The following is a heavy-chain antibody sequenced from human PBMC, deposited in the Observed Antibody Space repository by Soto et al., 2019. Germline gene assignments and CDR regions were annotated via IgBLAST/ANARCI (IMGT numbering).Heavy chain of an antibody. CDR2: ISSSSSYT. J-gene: IGHJ4*02. CDR1: GFTFSDYY. V-gene: IGHV3-11*06. Sequence: QVQLVESGGGLVKPGGSLRLSCAASGFTFSDYYMSWIRQAPGKGLEWVSYISSSSSYTNYADSVKGRFTISRDNAKKSLYLQMNSLRAEDTAVYYCARDWPLTGVDYWGQGTLVTVSS. CDR3: ARDWPLTGVDY.